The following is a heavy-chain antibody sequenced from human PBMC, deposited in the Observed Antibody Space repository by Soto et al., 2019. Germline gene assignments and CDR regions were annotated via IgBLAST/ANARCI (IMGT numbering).Heavy chain of an antibody. CDR2: IFYSENT. V-gene: IGHV4-59*01. CDR1: GGSISSYF. J-gene: IGHJ6*02. Sequence: QVQLQESGPGLVKPSETLSLTCTVSGGSISSYFWSWIRQPPGKGLEWIGYIFYSENTNYSPSLKIRVTISVDTSKNQLSLKLSSVTAADTAVYYCARVNYYGSGSYPKGEYYYGMDVWGQGTTVTVSS. D-gene: IGHD3-10*01. CDR3: ARVNYYGSGSYPKGEYYYGMDV.